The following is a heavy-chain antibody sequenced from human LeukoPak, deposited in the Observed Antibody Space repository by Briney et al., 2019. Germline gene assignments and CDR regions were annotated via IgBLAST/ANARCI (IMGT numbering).Heavy chain of an antibody. CDR1: GFTFSTYA. J-gene: IGHJ4*02. Sequence: GGSLRLSCAASGFTFSTYAMSWVRQAPGKGLEWVSVISGGGGSTYYEDSVKGRFTISRDNSKNTLYLQMDSLRAEDTAVYYCARVRSSGWYYFDYWGQGTLVTVSS. CDR3: ARVRSSGWYYFDY. CDR2: ISGGGGST. D-gene: IGHD6-19*01. V-gene: IGHV3-23*01.